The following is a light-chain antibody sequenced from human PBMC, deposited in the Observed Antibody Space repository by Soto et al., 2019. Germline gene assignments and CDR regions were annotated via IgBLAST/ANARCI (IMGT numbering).Light chain of an antibody. Sequence: QSVLTQPPSVSGAPGQRVTISCTGSSSNIGAGYDVHWYQQLPGTAPKLLIYGNSNRPSGVPDRFSGSKSGTSASLAITGXQAXDEADYYCQSYDSSLSGSGVFGTGTKLTVL. V-gene: IGLV1-40*01. CDR3: QSYDSSLSGSGV. J-gene: IGLJ1*01. CDR1: SSNIGAGYD. CDR2: GNS.